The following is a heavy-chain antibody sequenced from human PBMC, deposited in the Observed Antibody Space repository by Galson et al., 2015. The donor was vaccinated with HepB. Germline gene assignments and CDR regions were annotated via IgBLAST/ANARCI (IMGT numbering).Heavy chain of an antibody. CDR2: IRGKASRDAL. Sequence: SLRLSCAASGFTFSGPAMHCVRQASGKGLGGGGRIRGKASRDALAYTASLKGRFTISRDDSKNTAYLHMNSLKTEDTAVYYCARLGDLSGYSSLWGQGTLVTVSS. CDR3: ARLGDLSGYSSL. V-gene: IGHV3-73*01. J-gene: IGHJ4*02. CDR1: GFTFSGPA. D-gene: IGHD6-19*01.